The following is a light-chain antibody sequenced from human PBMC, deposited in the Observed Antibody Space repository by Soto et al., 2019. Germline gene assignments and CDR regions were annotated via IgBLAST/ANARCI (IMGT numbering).Light chain of an antibody. Sequence: EIVLTQSPGTLSLSPGERATLSCRASQSVSSSYLAWYQQKPGQAPRLLIYGASSRATGIPDRFSGSGSGTDFTLTISRLESEDFAVYYCQQYGSSLGVTFGGGTKVESK. CDR1: QSVSSSY. V-gene: IGKV3-20*01. J-gene: IGKJ4*01. CDR3: QQYGSSLGVT. CDR2: GAS.